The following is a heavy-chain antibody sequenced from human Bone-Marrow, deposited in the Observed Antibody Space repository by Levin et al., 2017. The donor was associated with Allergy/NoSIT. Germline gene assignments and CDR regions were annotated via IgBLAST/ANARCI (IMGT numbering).Heavy chain of an antibody. D-gene: IGHD3-10*01. Sequence: GGSLRLSCEGSGFTFATYTINWVRQAPGKGLEWVSSISSSSAYIYYADSVRGRFTISRDNAKNSVSLRMISLTVDDSAIYYCAKDRSRGQGFDPWGQGTRVTVSS. V-gene: IGHV3-21*04. CDR1: GFTFATYT. CDR3: AKDRSRGQGFDP. J-gene: IGHJ5*02. CDR2: ISSSSAYI.